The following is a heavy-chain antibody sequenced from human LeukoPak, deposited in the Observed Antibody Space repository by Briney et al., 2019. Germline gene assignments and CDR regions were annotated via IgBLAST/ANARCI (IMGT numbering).Heavy chain of an antibody. CDR2: IRPDGSGT. CDR3: ARDSSGYFDY. V-gene: IGHV3-7*01. J-gene: IGHJ4*02. CDR1: GFSFSNFW. D-gene: IGHD3-22*01. Sequence: GGSLRLSCAASGFSFSNFWMRWVRQAPGKGLEWVANIRPDGSGTDYVDSVKGRFTISRDNAKNSLYLQMNSLRAGDPAVYYCARDSSGYFDYWGQGALVTVSS.